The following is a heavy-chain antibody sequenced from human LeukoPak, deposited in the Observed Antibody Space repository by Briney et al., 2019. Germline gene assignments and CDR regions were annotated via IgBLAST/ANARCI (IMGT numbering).Heavy chain of an antibody. CDR2: IYHSGST. Sequence: SETLSLTCTVSGGSISSYSWSWIRQPPGKGLEWIGYIYHSGSTYCNPSLKSRVTISVDRSKNQFSLKLSSVTAADTAVYYCARGSLSSARRGSYYFDYWGQGTLVTVSS. CDR1: GGSISSYS. D-gene: IGHD2-2*01. CDR3: ARGSLSSARRGSYYFDY. J-gene: IGHJ4*02. V-gene: IGHV4-30-2*01.